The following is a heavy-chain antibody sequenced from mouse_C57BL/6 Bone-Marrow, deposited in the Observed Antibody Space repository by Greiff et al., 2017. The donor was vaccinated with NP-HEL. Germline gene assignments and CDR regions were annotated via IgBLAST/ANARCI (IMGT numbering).Heavy chain of an antibody. CDR3: ARYCYGSYFDG. J-gene: IGHJ1*03. CDR2: INPNNGGT. V-gene: IGHV1-26*01. Sequence: EVQLQQSGPELVKPGASVKISCKASGYTFTDYYMNWVKQSHGKSLEWIGDINPNNGGTSYNQKFKGKATLTVDKSSSTAYMELRSLTSEDSAVYYCARYCYGSYFDGWGTGTTVTVSS. CDR1: GYTFTDYY. D-gene: IGHD2-2*01.